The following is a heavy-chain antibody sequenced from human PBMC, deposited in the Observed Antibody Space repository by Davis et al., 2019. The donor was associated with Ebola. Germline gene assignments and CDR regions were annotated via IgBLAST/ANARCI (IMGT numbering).Heavy chain of an antibody. J-gene: IGHJ6*02. CDR1: GYTFTSYY. V-gene: IGHV1-46*01. CDR2: INPSGGST. CDR3: ARDNVLRFLSSQQKTSGGMDV. Sequence: AASVKVSCKASGYTFTSYYMHWVRQAPGQGLEWMGIINPSGGSTSYAQKFQGRVTMTRDTSTSTVYMELSSLRSDDTAVYYCARDNVLRFLSSQQKTSGGMDVWGQGTTVTVSS. D-gene: IGHD3-3*01.